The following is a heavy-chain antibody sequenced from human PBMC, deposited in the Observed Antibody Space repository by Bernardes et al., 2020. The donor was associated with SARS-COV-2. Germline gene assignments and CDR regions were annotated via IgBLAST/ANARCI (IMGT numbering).Heavy chain of an antibody. CDR1: GYTLTALS. V-gene: IGHV3-30-3*01. CDR2: ISFDGSNK. D-gene: IGHD4-17*01. Sequence: SCKVSGYTLTALSMHWLRQAPGKGLEWVAFISFDGSNKFYADSVKGRFTISRDNSRNTLYLLMNCLRPEDTAVYYCARDWDYGETGYYYGVDGWGEGATVTVSS. J-gene: IGHJ6*02. CDR3: ARDWDYGETGYYYGVDG.